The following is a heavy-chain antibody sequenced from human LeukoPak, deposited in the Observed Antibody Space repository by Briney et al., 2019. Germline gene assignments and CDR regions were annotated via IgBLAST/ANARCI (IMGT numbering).Heavy chain of an antibody. CDR3: ARRSYSAYVGQFDY. CDR1: GDSVSSNSAS. J-gene: IGHJ4*02. D-gene: IGHD5-12*01. CDR2: TYYDSRWIN. V-gene: IGHV6-1*01. Sequence: SQTLSLTCAISGDSVSSNSASWNWFRQSPSRGLEWLGRTYYDSRWINDYAVSVKSRIIIDADTSRNQVSLQLNSVTPDDTAVYYCARRSYSAYVGQFDYWGQGTLVTVSS.